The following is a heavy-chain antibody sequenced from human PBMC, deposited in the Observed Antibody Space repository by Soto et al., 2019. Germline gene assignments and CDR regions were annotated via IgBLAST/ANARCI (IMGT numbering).Heavy chain of an antibody. D-gene: IGHD6-25*01. Sequence: QVQLQQWGAGLLKPSETLSLTCAVYGASFSTYYWSWIRQPPGKGLEWIGEINHSGSTNYNPSLTSRVTISVDTSKNQFSLRLSSVTAAATAVYYCARGVAAARIAYWGQGTLVTVSS. V-gene: IGHV4-34*01. CDR2: INHSGST. CDR1: GASFSTYY. CDR3: ARGVAAARIAY. J-gene: IGHJ4*02.